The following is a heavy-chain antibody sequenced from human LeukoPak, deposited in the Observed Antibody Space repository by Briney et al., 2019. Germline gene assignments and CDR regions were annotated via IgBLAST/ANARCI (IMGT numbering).Heavy chain of an antibody. J-gene: IGHJ4*02. Sequence: PSETLSLTCAVYGGSFSGHYWTWIRQPPGKGLEWIGEINHNGITNYNPSLKSRVTISVDTSKNQFSLELRSVTAADTAVYYCARSASGGLECDSWAQGSLVTVSS. V-gene: IGHV4-34*01. D-gene: IGHD3-16*01. CDR2: INHNGIT. CDR1: GGSFSGHY. CDR3: ARSASGGLECDS.